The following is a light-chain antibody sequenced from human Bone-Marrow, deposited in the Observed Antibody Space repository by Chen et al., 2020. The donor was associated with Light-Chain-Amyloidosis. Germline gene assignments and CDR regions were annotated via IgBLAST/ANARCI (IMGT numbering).Light chain of an antibody. Sequence: SALPQPAPFPGSPDQSITISSPGTSRDVGRYNYVSWYQQHPGKVPKLIIHDVSDRPSGVSDRFSGSKSGNTASLTISGLQAEDEADYYCSSYTSTFPYVFGTGTRLTVL. V-gene: IGLV2-14*03. CDR1: SRDVGRYNY. CDR3: SSYTSTFPYV. CDR2: DVS. J-gene: IGLJ1*01.